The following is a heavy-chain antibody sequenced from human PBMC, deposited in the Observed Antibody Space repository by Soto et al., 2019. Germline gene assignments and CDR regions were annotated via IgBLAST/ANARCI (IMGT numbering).Heavy chain of an antibody. J-gene: IGHJ6*02. CDR2: IVVGSGNT. CDR1: GFTFTSSA. D-gene: IGHD3-3*01. CDR3: AADPDYDFWSGYYTFYGMDV. V-gene: IGHV1-58*01. Sequence: SVKVSCKASGFTFTSSAVQWVRQARGQRLEWIGWIVVGSGNTNYAQKFQERVTITRDMSTSTAYMELSSLRSEDTAVYYCAADPDYDFWSGYYTFYGMDVWGQGTTVNVSS.